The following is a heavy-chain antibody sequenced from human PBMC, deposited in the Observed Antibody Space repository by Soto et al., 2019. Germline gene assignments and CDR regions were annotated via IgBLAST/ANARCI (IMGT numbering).Heavy chain of an antibody. D-gene: IGHD6-19*01. J-gene: IGHJ4*02. CDR3: ARAHHPPAYSSGSRGYFDY. CDR2: INPSGGST. CDR1: GYTFTSYY. V-gene: IGHV1-46*01. Sequence: ASVKVSCKASGYTFTSYYMHWVRQAPGQGLEWMGIINPSGGSTSHAQKFQGRVTMTRDTSTSTVYMELSSLRSEDTAVYYCARAHHPPAYSSGSRGYFDYWGQGTLVTVSS.